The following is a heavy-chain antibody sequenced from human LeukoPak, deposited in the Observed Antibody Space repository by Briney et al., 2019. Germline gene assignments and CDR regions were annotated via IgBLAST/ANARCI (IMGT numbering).Heavy chain of an antibody. Sequence: SETLSLTCTVSGDSISFYYWSWIRQPPGKGLEWIGYIHYSGSTNYNPSLKSRLSISVDTSKNQFSLKLSSVTAADTAVYYCARGGYSGSYSDAFDIWGQGTMVTVSS. V-gene: IGHV4-59*01. CDR2: IHYSGST. CDR3: ARGGYSGSYSDAFDI. J-gene: IGHJ3*02. CDR1: GDSISFYY. D-gene: IGHD1-26*01.